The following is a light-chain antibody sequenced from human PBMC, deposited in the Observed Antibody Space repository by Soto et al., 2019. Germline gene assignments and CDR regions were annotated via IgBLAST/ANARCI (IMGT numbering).Light chain of an antibody. CDR3: QKYNSAPRT. J-gene: IGKJ1*01. CDR2: AAS. Sequence: DIQMTQSPSSLSASVGDRVTITCRASQGSSNYIAWYQQKPGKVPKLLIYAASTLQSGVPSRFSGSGSGTDFTITISSLQPEDVATYYCQKYNSAPRTFGQGTKVEI. V-gene: IGKV1-27*01. CDR1: QGSSNY.